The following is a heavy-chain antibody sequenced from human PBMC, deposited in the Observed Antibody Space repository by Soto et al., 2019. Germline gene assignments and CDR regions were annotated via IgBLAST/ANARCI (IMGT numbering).Heavy chain of an antibody. J-gene: IGHJ4*02. CDR2: INPNSGGT. CDR1: GYNFTGYY. D-gene: IGHD3-3*01. Sequence: ASVKVSCKASGYNFTGYYMHWVRQAPGQGLEWMGWINPNSGGTNYAQKFQGWVTMTRDTSISTAYMELSRLRSDDTAVYYCARSNTIFGVGEFDYWGQGTLVTVSS. CDR3: ARSNTIFGVGEFDY. V-gene: IGHV1-2*04.